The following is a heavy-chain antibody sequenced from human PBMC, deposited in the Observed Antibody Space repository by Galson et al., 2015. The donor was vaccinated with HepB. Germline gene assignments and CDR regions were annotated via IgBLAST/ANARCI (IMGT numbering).Heavy chain of an antibody. J-gene: IGHJ6*02. CDR1: GYTFSAYY. Sequence: SVKVSCKASGYTFSAYYMHWVRQAPGQGLEWMGWINTDTGDTNYAQKFQGWVTMTRDTSISTAYMELSRLRSDDTAIYYCARETKSHSSAWYGNRIGQLKSPTDTHAMGVWGQGTTVTVSS. D-gene: IGHD6-19*01. CDR3: ARETKSHSSAWYGNRIGQLKSPTDTHAMGV. V-gene: IGHV1-2*04. CDR2: INTDTGDT.